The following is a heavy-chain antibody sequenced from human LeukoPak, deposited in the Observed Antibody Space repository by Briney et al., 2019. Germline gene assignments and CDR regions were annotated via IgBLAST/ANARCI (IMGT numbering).Heavy chain of an antibody. D-gene: IGHD5-24*01. Sequence: GESLKISCKGSGYSFTSYWIGWVRQMPGKGLEWMGIIYPGDSDTRYRPSFQGQVTISADKSISTAYLQWSSLKASDTAMYYCARQPTEMATITPPNWFDPWGQGTLVTVSS. CDR2: IYPGDSDT. CDR3: ARQPTEMATITPPNWFDP. J-gene: IGHJ5*02. CDR1: GYSFTSYW. V-gene: IGHV5-51*01.